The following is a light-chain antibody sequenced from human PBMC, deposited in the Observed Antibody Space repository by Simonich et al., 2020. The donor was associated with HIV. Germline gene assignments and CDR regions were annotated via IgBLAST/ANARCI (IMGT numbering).Light chain of an antibody. CDR2: DAS. Sequence: EIVMTQSPATLSVSPGERATLSCTASQSVRSQLAWYQQKPGQAPRLLLYDASNRATGIPARCSGSGSGTDFTLTVSSLEPEDFAVYYCQQRNNWPLFTFGPGTKVDIK. V-gene: IGKV3-11*01. CDR3: QQRNNWPLFT. CDR1: QSVRSQ. J-gene: IGKJ3*01.